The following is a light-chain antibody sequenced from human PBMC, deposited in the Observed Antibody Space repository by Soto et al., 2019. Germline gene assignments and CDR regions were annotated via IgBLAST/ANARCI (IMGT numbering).Light chain of an antibody. CDR1: QSVSSNY. V-gene: IGKV3-20*01. CDR2: GAS. Sequence: EIVLTQSPGTRSLSPGERATLSCRASQSVSSNYLAWYQQKPGQAPRLLIYGASSRATGIPDRFSGSVSGTDFTLTISRLEPEDFAVYYCQQYGSSLFTFGQGTRLEIK. J-gene: IGKJ5*01. CDR3: QQYGSSLFT.